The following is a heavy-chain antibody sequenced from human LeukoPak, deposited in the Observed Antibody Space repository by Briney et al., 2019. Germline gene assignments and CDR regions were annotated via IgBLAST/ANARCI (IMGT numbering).Heavy chain of an antibody. Sequence: PSETLSLTCTVSGGSITSYYWSWIRQPPGKGLEWIGYIFYSGSTNYKPSLKSRVTISVDTSKNHFSLKLSSVTAADTAVYYCARGVYYDSSGYLYYYGMDVWGQGTTVTVSS. V-gene: IGHV4-59*01. CDR3: ARGVYYDSSGYLYYYGMDV. CDR2: IFYSGST. J-gene: IGHJ6*02. D-gene: IGHD3-22*01. CDR1: GGSITSYY.